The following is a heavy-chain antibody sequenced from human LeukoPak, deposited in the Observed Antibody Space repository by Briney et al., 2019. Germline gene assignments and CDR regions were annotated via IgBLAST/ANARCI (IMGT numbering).Heavy chain of an antibody. J-gene: IGHJ4*02. CDR2: IIPTFGSP. CDR1: GGTVSSYV. CDR3: AAGRVALSGSYYLFDY. Sequence: SVKVSCKASGGTVSSYVFSWVRQAPEQGLEWMGGIIPTFGSPNYAQRFQGRLTITADKSTNTAYMELSSLRSEDTAVYYCAAGRVALSGSYYLFDYWGQGTLVTVSS. D-gene: IGHD3-10*01. V-gene: IGHV1-69*06.